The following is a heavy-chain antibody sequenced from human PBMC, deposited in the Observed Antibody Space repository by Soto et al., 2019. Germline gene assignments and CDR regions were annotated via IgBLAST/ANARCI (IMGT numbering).Heavy chain of an antibody. CDR3: ARDNSPWLVRLRFSSTEGY. D-gene: IGHD6-19*01. CDR1: GFTFSDYY. Sequence: QVQLVESGGGLVKPGGSLRLSCAASGFTFSDYYMSWIRQAPGKGLEWVSYISSSSSYTNYADSVKGRFTISRDNAKNSLYLQMNSLRAEDTAVYYCARDNSPWLVRLRFSSTEGYWGQGTLVTVSS. CDR2: ISSSSSYT. V-gene: IGHV3-11*06. J-gene: IGHJ4*02.